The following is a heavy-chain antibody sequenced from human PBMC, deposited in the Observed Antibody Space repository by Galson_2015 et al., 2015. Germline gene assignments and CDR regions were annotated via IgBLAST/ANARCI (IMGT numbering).Heavy chain of an antibody. V-gene: IGHV3-53*01. CDR1: GLTVSATH. D-gene: IGHD3-10*01. CDR2: IYSNENT. CDR3: AHGHFGY. Sequence: SLRLSCAASGLTVSATHMYWVRQAPGKGLEWVSGIYSNENTHYADSVKGRFTISRDNSKNTLYLQMNSLRADDTAVYFCAHGHFGYWGQGTVVTVSS. J-gene: IGHJ4*02.